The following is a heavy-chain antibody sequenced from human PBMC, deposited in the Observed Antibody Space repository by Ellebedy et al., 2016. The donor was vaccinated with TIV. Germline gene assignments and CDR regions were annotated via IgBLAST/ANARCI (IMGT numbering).Heavy chain of an antibody. CDR2: INPNIGDT. D-gene: IGHD4-11*01. CDR1: GYTFSDYY. V-gene: IGHV1-2*02. CDR3: ARGMGVTTVYYYFAMDV. J-gene: IGHJ6*02. Sequence: AASVKVSCKASGYTFSDYYIHWVRQAPGQGLEWMGWINPNIGDTTYVQKFQGRVTMTWDTSISTALMDLSSLRSDDTAVYYCARGMGVTTVYYYFAMDVWGQGTTVTVSS.